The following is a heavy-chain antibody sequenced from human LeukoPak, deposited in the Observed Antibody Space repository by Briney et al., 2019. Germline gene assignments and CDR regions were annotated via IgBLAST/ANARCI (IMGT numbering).Heavy chain of an antibody. J-gene: IGHJ4*02. CDR1: GFTFSSYA. V-gene: IGHV3-23*01. D-gene: IGHD3-10*01. CDR2: IGGSGVST. Sequence: GGSLRLSCAASGFTFSSYAMSWVRQAPGKGLGGVSAIGGSGVSTYYADSVKGRFTISRDNSKNTLYLQMNSLRAEDTAIYYCAKDVAGVRGVRGGFDYWGQGTLVTVSS. CDR3: AKDVAGVRGVRGGFDY.